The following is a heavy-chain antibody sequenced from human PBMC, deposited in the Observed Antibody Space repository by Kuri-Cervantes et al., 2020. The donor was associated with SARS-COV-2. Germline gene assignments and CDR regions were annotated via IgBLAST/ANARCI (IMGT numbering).Heavy chain of an antibody. D-gene: IGHD3-16*01. Sequence: LRLSCTVSGGSLGSGDYYWTWVRQPPGKGLEWIGNIYYSGSAFYNPSLKSRVTMSLDTSKNHFSLELSSVTAADTALYYCASQLSTDYGLFYFDNWGQGTLVTVSS. CDR2: IYYSGSA. V-gene: IGHV4-30-4*08. J-gene: IGHJ4*02. CDR1: GGSLGSGDYY. CDR3: ASQLSTDYGLFYFDN.